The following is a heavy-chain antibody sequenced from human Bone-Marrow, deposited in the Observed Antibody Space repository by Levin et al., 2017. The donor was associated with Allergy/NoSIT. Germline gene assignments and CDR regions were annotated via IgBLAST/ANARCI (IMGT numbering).Heavy chain of an antibody. V-gene: IGHV3-23*01. CDR2: ISSSGSST. CDR3: AKDGGGQWLPNYADV. J-gene: IGHJ6*02. CDR1: EITFNRYA. D-gene: IGHD6-19*01. Sequence: GESLKISCTATEITFNRYAMSWVRQAPGKGLEWVSGISSSGSSTYYADSVKGRCTISRDKTKNMLYLQMNSLRAEDTATYYCAKDGGGQWLPNYADVWGQGTTVTVSS.